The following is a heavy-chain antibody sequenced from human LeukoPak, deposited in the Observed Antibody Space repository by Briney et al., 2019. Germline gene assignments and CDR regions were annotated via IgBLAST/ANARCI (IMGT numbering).Heavy chain of an antibody. J-gene: IGHJ4*02. Sequence: SVKVSCKASGGTFSSYTISWVRQAPGQGLESMGRIIPILGIANYAQKFQGRVTVTADKSTSTAYMELSSLRSEDTAVYYCASGRYYYDSSGYSDYWGQGTLVTVSS. CDR3: ASGRYYYDSSGYSDY. D-gene: IGHD3-22*01. CDR1: GGTFSSYT. CDR2: IIPILGIA. V-gene: IGHV1-69*02.